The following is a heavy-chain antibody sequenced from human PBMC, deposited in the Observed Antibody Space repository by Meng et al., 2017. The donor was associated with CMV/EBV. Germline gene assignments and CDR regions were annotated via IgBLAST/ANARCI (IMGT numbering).Heavy chain of an antibody. Sequence: ETLSLTCAASGFTFSSYWMSWVRQAPGKGLEWVANIKQDGSEKYYVDSVKGRFTISRDNAKNSLYLQMNSLRAEDTAVYYCARDCSSTTGGMDVWGQGTTVTV. CDR2: IKQDGSEK. J-gene: IGHJ6*02. V-gene: IGHV3-7*01. CDR1: GFTFSSYW. D-gene: IGHD2-2*01. CDR3: ARDCSSTTGGMDV.